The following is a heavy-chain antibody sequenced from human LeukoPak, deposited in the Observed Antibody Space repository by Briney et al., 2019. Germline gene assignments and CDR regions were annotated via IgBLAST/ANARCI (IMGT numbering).Heavy chain of an antibody. CDR3: AKGVVVAPDVTPFDY. CDR2: IKKDGSEK. Sequence: PGGSLRLSCAASGFTFSSYWMSWVRQAPGKGLEWVANIKKDGSEKYYVDSVKGRFTISRDNAKNSLYLQMNSLRAEDTAVYYCAKGVVVAPDVTPFDYWGQGTLVTVSS. V-gene: IGHV3-7*03. CDR1: GFTFSSYW. D-gene: IGHD2-2*01. J-gene: IGHJ4*02.